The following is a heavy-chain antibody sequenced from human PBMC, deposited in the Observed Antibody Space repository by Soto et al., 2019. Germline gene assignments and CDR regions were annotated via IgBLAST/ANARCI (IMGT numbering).Heavy chain of an antibody. CDR2: INPGDGGT. CDR1: GYTFAGYT. D-gene: IGHD4-4*01. V-gene: IGHV1-3*01. Sequence: QVQLVQSGAEVKKPGASVKISCKASGYTFAGYTLHWVRQAPGQRLEWMGWINPGDGGTKYSQKFQGRVTMTRDTSANTAYMELSRLTSEDTAVYFCARPTVWCQGTLVPVSS. CDR3: ARPTV. J-gene: IGHJ4*02.